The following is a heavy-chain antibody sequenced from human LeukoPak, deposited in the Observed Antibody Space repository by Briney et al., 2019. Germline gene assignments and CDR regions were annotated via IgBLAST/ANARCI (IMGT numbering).Heavy chain of an antibody. D-gene: IGHD4-17*01. CDR1: GFTFSSHS. CDR2: ISSSSSAI. J-gene: IGHJ4*02. CDR3: ARDYYGDYYFDY. V-gene: IGHV3-48*01. Sequence: GGSLRLSCAASGFTFSSHSMNWVRQAPGKGLEWISSISSSSSAIYYADSVKGRFSISRDNAKNSLFLQMNSLRAEDTAVYYCARDYYGDYYFDYWGQGTLVTVSS.